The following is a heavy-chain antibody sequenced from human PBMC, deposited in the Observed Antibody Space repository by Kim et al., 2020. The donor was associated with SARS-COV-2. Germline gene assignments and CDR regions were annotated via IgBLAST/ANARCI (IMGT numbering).Heavy chain of an antibody. Sequence: PSLKSRVTIAVDTSKNQFSLKLSSVTAADTAVYYCAGGLSGDYFYGLDVWGQGTTVTVSS. V-gene: IGHV4-34*01. CDR3: AGGLSGDYFYGLDV. J-gene: IGHJ6*02. D-gene: IGHD3-16*01.